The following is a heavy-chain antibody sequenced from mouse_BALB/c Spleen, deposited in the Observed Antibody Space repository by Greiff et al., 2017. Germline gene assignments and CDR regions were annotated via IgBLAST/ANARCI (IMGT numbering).Heavy chain of an antibody. CDR2: INSNGGST. D-gene: IGHD1-1*01. Sequence: EVKLEESGGGLVQPGGSLKLSCAASGFTFSSYGMSWVRQTPDKRLELVATINSNGGSTYYPDSVKGRFTISRDNAKNTLYLQMSSLKSEDTAMYYCARTYYGSSSWFAYWGQGTLVTVSA. CDR1: GFTFSSYG. CDR3: ARTYYGSSSWFAY. J-gene: IGHJ3*01. V-gene: IGHV5-6-3*01.